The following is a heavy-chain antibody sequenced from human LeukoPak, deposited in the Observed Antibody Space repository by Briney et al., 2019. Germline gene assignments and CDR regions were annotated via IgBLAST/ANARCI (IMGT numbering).Heavy chain of an antibody. CDR1: GYTFTGYY. D-gene: IGHD3-3*01. J-gene: IGHJ6*02. V-gene: IGHV1-2*02. Sequence: ASVKVSCKASGYTFTGYYMHWVRQAPGQGLEWMGWINPNSGGTNYAQKFQGRVTMTRDTSISTAYMELSRLRSDDTAVYYCARGSLVDFWSGYPLAFYYYGMDVWGQGTTVTVSS. CDR3: ARGSLVDFWSGYPLAFYYYGMDV. CDR2: INPNSGGT.